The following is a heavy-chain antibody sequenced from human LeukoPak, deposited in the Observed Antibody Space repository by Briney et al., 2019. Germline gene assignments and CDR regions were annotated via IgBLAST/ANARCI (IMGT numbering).Heavy chain of an antibody. J-gene: IGHJ5*02. CDR3: VTTRQLAVVPRFDP. CDR1: GGSISSSSSY. D-gene: IGHD2-2*01. V-gene: IGHV4-39*01. CDR2: IFYRGST. Sequence: PSETLSLTCTVSGGSISSSSSYWGWIRQPPGKGLEWIGNIFYRGSTYYNPSLKSRVTMSVDTSNNQFSLNLSSVTAADTAVYYRVTTRQLAVVPRFDPWGQGTLVTVSS.